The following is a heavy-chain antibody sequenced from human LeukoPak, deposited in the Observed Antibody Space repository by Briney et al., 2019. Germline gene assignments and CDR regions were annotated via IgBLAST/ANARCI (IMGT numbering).Heavy chain of an antibody. CDR2: IKEDGTKR. CDR3: ATPLDYSDSSGYHQGVD. D-gene: IGHD3-22*01. CDR1: GITFSRHW. Sequence: GGSLRLSCVASGITFSRHWMTWVRQAPGKGLEWVANIKEDGTKRSYVDSVKGRFTISRDNAKNSLYLQMNSLRAEDTAVYYCATPLDYSDSSGYHQGVDWGQGTLVTVSS. J-gene: IGHJ4*02. V-gene: IGHV3-7*03.